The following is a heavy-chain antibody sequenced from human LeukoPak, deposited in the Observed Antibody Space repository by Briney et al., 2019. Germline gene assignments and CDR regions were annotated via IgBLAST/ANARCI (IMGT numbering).Heavy chain of an antibody. D-gene: IGHD3-9*01. Sequence: SETLSLTCTVSGYSISSGYYWGWVRQPPGKGLEWIGEIYHSGSTNYNPSLKSRVTISVDKSKNQFSLKLSSVTAADTAVYYCARRAVGLRYFDWLIDYWGQGTLVTVSS. CDR3: ARRAVGLRYFDWLIDY. CDR1: GYSISSGYY. J-gene: IGHJ4*02. V-gene: IGHV4-38-2*02. CDR2: IYHSGST.